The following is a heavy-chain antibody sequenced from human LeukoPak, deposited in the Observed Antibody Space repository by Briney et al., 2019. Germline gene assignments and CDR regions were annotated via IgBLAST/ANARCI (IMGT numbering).Heavy chain of an antibody. D-gene: IGHD4-17*01. CDR2: INPTHGGT. CDR3: AIVTTADGY. V-gene: IGHV1-2*02. J-gene: IGHJ4*02. CDR1: GYTFTAYY. Sequence: ASVTVSSKASGYTFTAYYIHWVRQAPGQGLEWMGWINPTHGGTNYAQKFQGRVTMTRDASISTAYMEVGRLTSDDTAMYYCAIVTTADGYWGQGTLLTVSS.